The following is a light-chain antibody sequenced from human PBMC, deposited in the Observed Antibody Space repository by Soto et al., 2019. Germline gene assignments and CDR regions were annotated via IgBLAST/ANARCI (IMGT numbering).Light chain of an antibody. CDR1: QGVSSW. J-gene: IGKJ1*01. V-gene: IGKV1-12*01. CDR2: AAS. Sequence: DTQMTQSPSAVSASVGDRVNITCRASQGVSSWLAWYQQRPGKPPKLLIYAASSLESGVPSRFSGSGSGTDFTLTINSLQPEDFATYYCQQTNSVPRTFGQGTKVEI. CDR3: QQTNSVPRT.